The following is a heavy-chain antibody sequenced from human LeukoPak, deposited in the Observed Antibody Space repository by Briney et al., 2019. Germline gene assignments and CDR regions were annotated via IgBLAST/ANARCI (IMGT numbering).Heavy chain of an antibody. CDR2: INTDGSII. CDR3: GRPLESQSLALDI. V-gene: IGHV3-74*01. J-gene: IGHJ3*02. Sequence: GGVLRLPCAAPGFTLSKSRIHWVRQAPGKGLVWVLRINTDGSIITYADSVKGRFTISRDNAKNMVYLQMNSLRAEDTAVYYCGRPLESQSLALDIWGQGTMVTVSS. CDR1: GFTLSKSR.